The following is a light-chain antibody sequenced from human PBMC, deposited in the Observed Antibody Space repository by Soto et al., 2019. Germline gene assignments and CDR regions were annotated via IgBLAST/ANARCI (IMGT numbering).Light chain of an antibody. CDR2: EVN. Sequence: HSALTHPGSESGSPRPSITISYTGASIDLGGYTYVSWYQQHPGKAPKLMIYEVNNRTSGVSNRFSGSKSGNTASLTIYGLQAEDEADYYCSSYTRSSTLYVFGTGTKVTVL. V-gene: IGLV2-14*01. CDR3: SSYTRSSTLYV. CDR1: SIDLGGYTY. J-gene: IGLJ1*01.